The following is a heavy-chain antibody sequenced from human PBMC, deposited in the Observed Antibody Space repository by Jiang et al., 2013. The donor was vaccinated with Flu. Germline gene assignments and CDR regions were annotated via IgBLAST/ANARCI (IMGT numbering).Heavy chain of an antibody. Sequence: TNHAQKFQGRVTMTRDTSTSTVYMELSSLRSEDTAVYYCARDSMGATTSFDYWGQGTLVTVSS. J-gene: IGHJ4*02. CDR3: ARDSMGATTSFDY. D-gene: IGHD1-26*01. V-gene: IGHV1-46*01. CDR2: T.